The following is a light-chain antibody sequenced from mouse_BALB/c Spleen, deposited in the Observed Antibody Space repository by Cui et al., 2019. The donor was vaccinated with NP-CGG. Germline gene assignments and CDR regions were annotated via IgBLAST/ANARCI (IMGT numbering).Light chain of an antibody. CDR2: GTN. Sequence: QAVVTLQSALPTSPGETVTLTCRSSTGAGTTSNYANWVQEKPDHLFTGLIGGTNNRAPGVPARFSGSLIGDKAALTITGAQTEDEAIYFCALWYSNHWVFGGGTKLTVL. V-gene: IGLV1*01. CDR3: ALWYSNHWV. CDR1: TGAGTTSNY. J-gene: IGLJ1*01.